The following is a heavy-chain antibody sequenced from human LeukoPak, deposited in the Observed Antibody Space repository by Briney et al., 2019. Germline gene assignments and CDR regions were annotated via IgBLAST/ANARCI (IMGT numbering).Heavy chain of an antibody. CDR2: INQDGSEK. D-gene: IGHD3-10*01. CDR1: GFTFSRDW. V-gene: IGHV3-7*01. J-gene: IGHJ4*02. CDR3: TRGRGAFDY. Sequence: QPGGSLRLSCVASGFTFSRDWMSWVRQTPVKWLEWVANINQDGSEKYYVDSVKGRFAISRDNAKNSLHLQMNNLRAEDTAVYYCTRGRGAFDYWGQGALVTVSS.